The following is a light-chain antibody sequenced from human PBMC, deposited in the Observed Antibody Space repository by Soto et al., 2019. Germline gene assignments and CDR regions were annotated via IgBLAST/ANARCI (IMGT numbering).Light chain of an antibody. CDR2: AAS. Sequence: DVQMTQSPSSLSASVGDRVTITCRASQSISNYLKWYQQKPGKDPNLLIFAASSLQSGVPSRFSGSGTGTDFTLTISSLKPEDFATYYCQESSSIPFTFGPGTKVDIK. CDR1: QSISNY. CDR3: QESSSIPFT. V-gene: IGKV1-39*01. J-gene: IGKJ3*01.